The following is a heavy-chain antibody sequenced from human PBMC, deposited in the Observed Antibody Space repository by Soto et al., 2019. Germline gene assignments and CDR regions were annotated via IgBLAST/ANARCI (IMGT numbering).Heavy chain of an antibody. CDR1: GLTITSRG. CDR2: ISAYNGNT. D-gene: IGHD4-4*01. Sequence: GTPVEVSCKASGLTITSRGICWARQAPGQGLEWMGWISAYNGNTNYAQKLQGRVTMTTDTSTSTAYMELRSLRSDDTAVYYCARGDTVMLRNYYYMDVWGKGTTVTVSS. J-gene: IGHJ6*03. CDR3: ARGDTVMLRNYYYMDV. V-gene: IGHV1-18*01.